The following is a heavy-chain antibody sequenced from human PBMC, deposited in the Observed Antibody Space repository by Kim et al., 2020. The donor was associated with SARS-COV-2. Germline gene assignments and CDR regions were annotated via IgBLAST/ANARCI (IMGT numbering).Heavy chain of an antibody. Sequence: DYAVSVKSRIPINPATSKNQFSLQLNSVTPEDTAVYYCASIAVTDDAFDIWGQGTMVTVSS. D-gene: IGHD6-19*01. V-gene: IGHV6-1*01. J-gene: IGHJ3*02. CDR3: ASIAVTDDAFDI.